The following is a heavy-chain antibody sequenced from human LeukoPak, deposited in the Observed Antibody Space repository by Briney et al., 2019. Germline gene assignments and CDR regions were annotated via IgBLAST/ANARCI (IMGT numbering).Heavy chain of an antibody. CDR3: ARGRYSYGPDY. J-gene: IGHJ4*02. Sequence: SDTLSLTCAVYGGSFSGYYWSWIRQPPGKGLEWIGEINHSGSTNYNPSLKSRVTISVDTSKNQFSLKLSSVTAADTAVYYCARGRYSYGPDYWGQGTLVTVSS. CDR1: GGSFSGYY. D-gene: IGHD5-18*01. V-gene: IGHV4-34*01. CDR2: INHSGST.